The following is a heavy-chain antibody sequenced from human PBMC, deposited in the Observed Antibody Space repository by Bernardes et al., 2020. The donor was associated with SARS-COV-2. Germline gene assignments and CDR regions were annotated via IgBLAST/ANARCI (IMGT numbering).Heavy chain of an antibody. CDR2: IYYSGST. Sequence: SETLSLTRTVSGGSISSYYWSWIRQPPGKGLEWIGYIYYSGSTNYNPSLKSRVTISVDTSKNQFSLKLSSVTAADTAVYYCARSPSTIFGVVIIPHFDYWGQGILVTVSS. J-gene: IGHJ4*02. CDR3: ARSPSTIFGVVIIPHFDY. V-gene: IGHV4-59*01. D-gene: IGHD3-3*01. CDR1: GGSISSYY.